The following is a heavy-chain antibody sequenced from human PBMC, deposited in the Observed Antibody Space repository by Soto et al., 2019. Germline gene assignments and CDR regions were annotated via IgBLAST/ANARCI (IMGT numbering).Heavy chain of an antibody. CDR1: GGTVSSYA. D-gene: IGHD5-18*01. CDR2: IIPIFGTA. J-gene: IGHJ4*02. V-gene: IGHV1-69*13. Sequence: SVKVSCKASGGTVSSYAISSVRQAPGQGLEWMGVIIPIFGTANYAQKFQGRVTITADESMSTAYMELSSLRSEDTAVYYCATSGYSYGFRYFEYRGQGTLVTVSS. CDR3: ATSGYSYGFRYFEY.